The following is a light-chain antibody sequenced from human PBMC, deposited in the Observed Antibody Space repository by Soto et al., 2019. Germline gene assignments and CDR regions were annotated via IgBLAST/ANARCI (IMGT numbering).Light chain of an antibody. V-gene: IGKV1-39*01. CDR2: AAS. CDR1: QSIANY. J-gene: IGKJ5*01. CDR3: QQSYTTPYT. Sequence: DIQMTQSPSSLSASVGDRVTIICRASQSIANYLNWYQQKPGKAPKXLIYAASTLQGGVPSRFSGGGSGTDLTITVSSLQPEDCATYYCQQSYTTPYTFGQGTRLEIK.